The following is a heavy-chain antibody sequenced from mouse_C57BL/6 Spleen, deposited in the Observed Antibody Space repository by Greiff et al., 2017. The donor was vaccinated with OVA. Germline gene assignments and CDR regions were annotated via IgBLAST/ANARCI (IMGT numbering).Heavy chain of an antibody. V-gene: IGHV1-54*01. Sequence: QVQLQQSGAELVRPGTSVKVSCKASGYAFTNYLIEWVKQRPGQGLEWIGVINPGSGGTNYNEKFKGKATLTADKSSSTAYMQLSSLTSEDSAVYVCASAIYDGYYVDYWGQGTTLTVSS. CDR1: GYAFTNYL. J-gene: IGHJ2*01. CDR3: ASAIYDGYYVDY. D-gene: IGHD2-3*01. CDR2: INPGSGGT.